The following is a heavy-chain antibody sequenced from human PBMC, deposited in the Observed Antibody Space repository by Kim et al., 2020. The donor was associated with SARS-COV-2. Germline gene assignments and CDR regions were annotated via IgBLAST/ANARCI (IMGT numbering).Heavy chain of an antibody. CDR3: ARRLSNTSGWGSHYCDL. CDR1: GGSFSGYY. D-gene: IGHD3-10*01. CDR2: INHSGRT. J-gene: IGHJ4*02. Sequence: SETLSLTCAVYGGSFSGYYWSWIRQPPGTGLEWIGEINHSGRTNYNPSLKSRVTISVDTSKNQFSLKLTSVTAADTAVYYCARRLSNTSGWGSHYCDLWGQGTLVTVSS. V-gene: IGHV4-34*01.